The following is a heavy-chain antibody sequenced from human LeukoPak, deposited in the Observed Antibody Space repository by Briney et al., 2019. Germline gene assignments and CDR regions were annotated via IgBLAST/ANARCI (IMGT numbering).Heavy chain of an antibody. D-gene: IGHD3-9*01. Sequence: ASVKVSCKASGYSFNTYVINWLRQAPGQGLEWMGWISPYNRNTDYAQKLQGRVTMTTDTSTSTAYMDLRSLRAEDTAVYYCARARYYDILTGYWGYYYYYMDVWGKGTTVTVSS. V-gene: IGHV1-18*01. J-gene: IGHJ6*03. CDR3: ARARYYDILTGYWGYYYYYMDV. CDR2: ISPYNRNT. CDR1: GYSFNTYV.